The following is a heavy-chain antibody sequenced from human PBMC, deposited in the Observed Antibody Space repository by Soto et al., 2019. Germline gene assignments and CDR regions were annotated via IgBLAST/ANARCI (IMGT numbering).Heavy chain of an antibody. CDR3: ARGQRDCSSTSCSFGMDI. Sequence: QVQLVQSGAEVKKPGASVKVSCKASGYTFTNFAMHWMRQAPGQSLEWMGWISAGNANTRYSQKFQDRVTISRDTSASTAYMELSSLRSEDTAVYFCARGQRDCSSTSCSFGMDIWGQGTTVTVSS. D-gene: IGHD2-2*01. CDR1: GYTFTNFA. V-gene: IGHV1-3*01. CDR2: ISAGNANT. J-gene: IGHJ6*02.